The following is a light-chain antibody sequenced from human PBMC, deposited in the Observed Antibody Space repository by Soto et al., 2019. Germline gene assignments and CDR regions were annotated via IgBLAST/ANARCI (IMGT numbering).Light chain of an antibody. Sequence: DIQMTQSPSSLSASVGDRVTITCRASQGITNDLGWYQQKPGKAPKLLIYKASTLKSGVPSRFSGSGSGTEFTLTISSLQPDDFATYYCQHYNSYSEAFGQGTKVDI. V-gene: IGKV1-5*03. CDR1: QGITND. J-gene: IGKJ1*01. CDR2: KAS. CDR3: QHYNSYSEA.